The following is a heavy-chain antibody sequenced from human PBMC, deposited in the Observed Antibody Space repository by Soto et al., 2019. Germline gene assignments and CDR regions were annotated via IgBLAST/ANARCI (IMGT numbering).Heavy chain of an antibody. D-gene: IGHD5-18*01. J-gene: IGHJ3*02. CDR1: GFTFSSYW. V-gene: IGHV3-74*01. CDR2: INSDGGST. Sequence: EVQLVESGGGLVQPGGSLRLSCAASGFTFSSYWMHWVRQAPGKGLVWVPRINSDGGSTNYADSVKGLFTISRDSATNPRYRQMNGRRAEDTAVYYCARPAMVRVGAFDIWGQGTMVTVSS. CDR3: ARPAMVRVGAFDI.